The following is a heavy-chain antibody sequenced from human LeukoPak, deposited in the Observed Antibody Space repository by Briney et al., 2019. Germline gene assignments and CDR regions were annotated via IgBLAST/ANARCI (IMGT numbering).Heavy chain of an antibody. J-gene: IGHJ4*02. V-gene: IGHV5-51*01. CDR1: GYSFTSYW. D-gene: IGHD5-18*01. CDR2: IYPGDSDT. Sequence: GESLKISCKGSGYSFTSYWIGWVRQMPGKGLEWMGIIYPGDSDTRYSPSFQGQVTISADKSISTSYLQWSSLKAPDTAMYYCARSPWVREDLGYSYGANNFDYWGQGTLVTVSS. CDR3: ARSPWVREDLGYSYGANNFDY.